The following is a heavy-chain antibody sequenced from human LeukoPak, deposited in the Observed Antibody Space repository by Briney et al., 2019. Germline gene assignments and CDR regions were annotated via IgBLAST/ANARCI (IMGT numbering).Heavy chain of an antibody. CDR3: ARHGYNYAYFMDV. Sequence: PSETLSLTCTVSDGSIRGHFWSWIRQPPGKGLEWIGYVYTSGSTNYTPSLKSRVTISIATSKNQFSLKLRSVTAADTAVYYCARHGYNYAYFMDVWCKGTTVTVSS. CDR2: VYTSGST. V-gene: IGHV4-4*09. CDR1: DGSIRGHF. J-gene: IGHJ6*03. D-gene: IGHD5-24*01.